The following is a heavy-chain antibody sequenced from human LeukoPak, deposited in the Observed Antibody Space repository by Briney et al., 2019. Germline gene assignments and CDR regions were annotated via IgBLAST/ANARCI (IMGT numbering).Heavy chain of an antibody. V-gene: IGHV3-7*01. D-gene: IGHD2-15*01. Sequence: GGSLRLSCAASGFTFSHFWMSWVRQATGKGLEWVAYIKKTGSETYYVDSVKGRFTITRDNTRNSLFLQMYSLRAEDTAMYFCAREDGYCSGGNCYSYFDSWGQGTLVTVSS. CDR2: IKKTGSET. CDR3: AREDGYCSGGNCYSYFDS. CDR1: GFTFSHFW. J-gene: IGHJ4*02.